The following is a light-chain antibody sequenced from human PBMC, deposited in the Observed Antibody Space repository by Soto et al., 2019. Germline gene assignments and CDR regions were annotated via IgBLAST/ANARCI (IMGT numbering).Light chain of an antibody. CDR1: SSDVGGYNY. Sequence: QSALTQPASVSGSPGRSITISCTGTSSDVGGYNYVSWYQQHPGKAPKFMIYDVSNRPSGVSNRFSGSKSGNTASLTISGLQAEDESDYYSCSYTTSNTRQIVFGTGTKVT. CDR2: DVS. V-gene: IGLV2-14*01. J-gene: IGLJ1*01. CDR3: CSYTTSNTRQIV.